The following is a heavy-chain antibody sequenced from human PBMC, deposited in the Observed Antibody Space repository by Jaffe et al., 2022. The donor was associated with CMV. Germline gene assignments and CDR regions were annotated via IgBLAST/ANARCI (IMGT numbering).Heavy chain of an antibody. CDR2: ISSSGSTI. V-gene: IGHV3-48*03. CDR3: ASTNPGTTVTTAYMDV. CDR1: GFTFSSYE. J-gene: IGHJ6*03. Sequence: EVQLVESGGGLVQPGGSLRLSCAASGFTFSSYEMNWVRQAPGKGLEWVSYISSSGSTIYYADSVKGRFTISRDNAKNSLYLQMNSLRAEDTAVYYCASTNPGTTVTTAYMDVWGKGTTVTVSS. D-gene: IGHD4-17*01.